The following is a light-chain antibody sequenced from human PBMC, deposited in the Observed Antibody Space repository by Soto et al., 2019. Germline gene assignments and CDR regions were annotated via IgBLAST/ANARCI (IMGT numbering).Light chain of an antibody. CDR2: AGS. V-gene: IGKV1-39*01. CDR3: QQIYIAPLT. J-gene: IGKJ4*01. CDR1: RNIDNF. Sequence: DIQMTQSPSSLSAGVGDRVTITCRASRNIDNFLAWYQHTPRKAPKLLIYAGSTLQSGVPSRFSGSGSVTEFTLAISSLQPEDFATYYCQQIYIAPLTFVGGNKVNIK.